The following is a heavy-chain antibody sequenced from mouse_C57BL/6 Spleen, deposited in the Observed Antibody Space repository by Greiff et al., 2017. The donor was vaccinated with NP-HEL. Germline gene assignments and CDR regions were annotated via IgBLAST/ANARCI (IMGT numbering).Heavy chain of an antibody. J-gene: IGHJ3*01. Sequence: QVQLQQPGAELVMPGASVKLSCKASGYTFTSYWMHWVKQRPGQGLEWIGQIDPSDSYTNYNQKFKGKSTLTVDKSSSTAYMQLGSLASEDSAVYYCAREGDYWGQGTLVTVSA. V-gene: IGHV1-69*01. CDR2: IDPSDSYT. CDR1: GYTFTSYW. CDR3: AREGDY.